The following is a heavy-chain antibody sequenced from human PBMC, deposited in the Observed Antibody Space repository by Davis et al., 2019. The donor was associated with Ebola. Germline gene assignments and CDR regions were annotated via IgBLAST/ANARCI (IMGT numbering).Heavy chain of an antibody. J-gene: IGHJ4*02. CDR2: INAGNGNT. Sequence: ASVKVSCKASGYTFTSYAMHWVRQAPGQRLAWMGWINAGNGNTKYSQKFQGRVTITRDTSASTAYMELSSLRSEDTAVYYCARSGVPAAEFDYWGQGTLVTVSS. CDR1: GYTFTSYA. CDR3: ARSGVPAAEFDY. D-gene: IGHD2-2*01. V-gene: IGHV1-3*01.